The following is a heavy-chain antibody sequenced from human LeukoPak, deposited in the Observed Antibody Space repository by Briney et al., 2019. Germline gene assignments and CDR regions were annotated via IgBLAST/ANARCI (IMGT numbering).Heavy chain of an antibody. V-gene: IGHV4-34*01. CDR3: ARGYDILTGYQYFDY. CDR1: GGSFSGYY. Sequence: SETLSFTCAVYGGSFSGYYWSWIRQPPGKGLEWIGEINHSGSTNYNPSLKSRVTISVDTSKNQFSLKLSSVTAADTAVYYCARGYDILTGYQYFDYWGQGTLVTVSS. CDR2: INHSGST. J-gene: IGHJ4*02. D-gene: IGHD3-9*01.